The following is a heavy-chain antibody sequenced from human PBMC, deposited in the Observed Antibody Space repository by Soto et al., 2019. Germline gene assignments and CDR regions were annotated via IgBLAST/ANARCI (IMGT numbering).Heavy chain of an antibody. V-gene: IGHV2-5*02. J-gene: IGHJ4*02. CDR2: IYWDDDK. D-gene: IGHD6-25*01. CDR1: GFSLSSNGVG. CDR3: AHRRARNDIAAFDY. Sequence: QITLKESGPTLVKPTQTLTLTCTVSGFSLSSNGVGVGWIRQPPGKALEWLAIIYWDDDKRYSPSLKTRLTSTKDTSKNQVVLTVTDIDPVDTATYYCAHRRARNDIAAFDYWGQGTLVTVSS.